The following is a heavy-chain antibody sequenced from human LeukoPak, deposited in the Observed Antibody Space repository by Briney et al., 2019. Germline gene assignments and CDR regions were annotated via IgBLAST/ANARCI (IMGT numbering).Heavy chain of an antibody. V-gene: IGHV4-30-4*08. J-gene: IGHJ4*02. CDR1: GDSITNGAYY. D-gene: IGHD6-19*01. CDR2: IYYSGSS. Sequence: PSETLSLTCTVSGDSITNGAYYWSWIRQPPGKGLEWIGYIYYSGSSDYNPSLKSRVTISVDRSKNHFSLKLSSVTAADTAVYYCAREDFSGWYGIASFDYWGQGTLVTVSS. CDR3: AREDFSGWYGIASFDY.